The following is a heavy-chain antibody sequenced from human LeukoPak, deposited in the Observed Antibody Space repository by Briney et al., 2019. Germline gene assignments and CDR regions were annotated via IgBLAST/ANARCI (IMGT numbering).Heavy chain of an antibody. D-gene: IGHD3-9*01. CDR3: ARGGGILTGYYSGGVDY. V-gene: IGHV4-39*07. CDR2: IYYSGST. Sequence: PSETLSLTCTVSGVSISSSNSYWGWIRQPPGKGLEWIGSIYYSGSTYYNPSLKSRVTISVDTSKNQFSLKLSSVTAADTAVYYCARGGGILTGYYSGGVDYWGQGTLVTVSS. CDR1: GVSISSSNSY. J-gene: IGHJ4*02.